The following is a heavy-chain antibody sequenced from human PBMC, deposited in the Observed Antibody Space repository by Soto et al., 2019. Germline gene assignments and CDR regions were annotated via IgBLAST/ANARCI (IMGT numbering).Heavy chain of an antibody. D-gene: IGHD5-12*01. V-gene: IGHV4-59*01. CDR1: GGSMTSYH. Sequence: SETLSLTCTVSGGSMTSYHWNWIRQPPGRGLEWIGYIYYRGSTNYNPSLKSRVTMSVDTSNNQFSLKLTSVTAADTAVYFCAREFSGTGFDPWGQGTLVTVS. CDR2: IYYRGST. J-gene: IGHJ5*02. CDR3: AREFSGTGFDP.